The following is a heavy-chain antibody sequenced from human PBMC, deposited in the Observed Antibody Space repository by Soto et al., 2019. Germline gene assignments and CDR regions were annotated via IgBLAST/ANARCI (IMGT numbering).Heavy chain of an antibody. CDR3: ARGLYSGYFAFDI. J-gene: IGHJ3*02. Sequence: SETLSLTCTVSGGSISSGGYYWSWIRQHPGKGLEWIGYIYYSGSTYYNPSLKSRVTISVDTSKNQFSLKLSSVTAADTAVYYCARGLYSGYFAFDISGQGTMVTVSS. CDR2: IYYSGST. V-gene: IGHV4-31*03. D-gene: IGHD5-12*01. CDR1: GGSISSGGYY.